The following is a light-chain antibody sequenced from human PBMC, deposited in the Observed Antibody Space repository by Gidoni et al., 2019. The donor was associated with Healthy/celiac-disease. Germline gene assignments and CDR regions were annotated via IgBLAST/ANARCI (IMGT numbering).Light chain of an antibody. CDR1: QSVSSY. CDR3: LALEVT. V-gene: IGKV3-11*01. J-gene: IGKJ3*01. CDR2: DAS. Sequence: EIVLTQSPATLSLSPGERATLSCRASQSVSSYLAWYQQKPGQAPRLLIYDASNRATGIPARFSGSGSGTDFTLTISSLEPEDFAVYYCLALEVTFGPGTKVDIK.